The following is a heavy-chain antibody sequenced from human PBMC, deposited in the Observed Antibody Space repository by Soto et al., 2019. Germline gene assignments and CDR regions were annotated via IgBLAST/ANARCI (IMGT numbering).Heavy chain of an antibody. CDR2: ISSSSSYI. J-gene: IGHJ6*02. CDR1: GFTFSGYS. V-gene: IGHV3-21*01. CDR3: ARWGDYYYHAMDV. Sequence: PGGSLRLSCAASGFTFSGYSMNWVRQAPGKGLEWVSSISSSSSYIYSADSLKGRFTISRDNAKNSLYLQMNSLRAEDTAVYYCARWGDYYYHAMDVWGQGTTVTVSS. D-gene: IGHD3-16*01.